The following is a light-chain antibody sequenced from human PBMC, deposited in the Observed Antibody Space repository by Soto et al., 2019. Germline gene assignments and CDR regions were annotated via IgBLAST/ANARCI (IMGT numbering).Light chain of an antibody. V-gene: IGLV2-14*01. CDR2: EVG. J-gene: IGLJ1*01. CDR3: CSYASGSIYV. CDR1: SSDVGAFNY. Sequence: QSVLTQPASVSGSPGQSITISCTGTSSDVGAFNYVSWYLQYPGKAPKLMIYEVGNRPSGVSNRFSGSKSGNTASLTISGIQAEDEADYYCCSYASGSIYVFGTGTKVTVL.